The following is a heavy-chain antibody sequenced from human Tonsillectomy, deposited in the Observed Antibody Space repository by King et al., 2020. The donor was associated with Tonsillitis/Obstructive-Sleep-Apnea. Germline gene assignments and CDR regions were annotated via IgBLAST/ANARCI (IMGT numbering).Heavy chain of an antibody. CDR1: GFTFDDYA. D-gene: IGHD6-13*01. CDR3: AKDLIIAVSGTPGDAFDM. V-gene: IGHV3-9*01. J-gene: IGHJ3*02. CDR2: IRWNSGSV. Sequence: VQLVESGGGLVQPGRSLRLSCAASGFTFDDYAMHWVRQAQGKGLEWVSGIRWNSGSVVYAGAVRGRFTISRDNGKNSLYLQMNSLRPDDTALYYCAKDLIIAVSGTPGDAFDMWGQGTMVTVSS.